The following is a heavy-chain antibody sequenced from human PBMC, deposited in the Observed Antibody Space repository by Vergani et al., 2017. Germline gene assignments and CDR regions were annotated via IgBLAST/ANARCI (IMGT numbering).Heavy chain of an antibody. CDR2: IYSGGST. V-gene: IGHV3-66*01. D-gene: IGHD6-6*01. Sequence: EVQLVESGGGLVQPGGSLRLSCAASGFTVSSNYMSWVRQAPGKGLEWVSVIYSGGSTYYADSVKGRFTISRDNSKNTLYLQMNSLRAEDTAVYYCATKPLEYSSSPGDYWGQGTLVTVSS. CDR3: ATKPLEYSSSPGDY. CDR1: GFTVSSNY. J-gene: IGHJ4*02.